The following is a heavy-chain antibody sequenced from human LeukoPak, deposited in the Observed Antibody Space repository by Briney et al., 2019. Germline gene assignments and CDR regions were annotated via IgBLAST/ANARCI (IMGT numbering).Heavy chain of an antibody. Sequence: QPGGSLRLSCAASGFTFSSYWIHWVRQAPGKGPVWVSSIDRDGYSTWYADSVKGRFTISRDNDEETLYLQMNSLRAEDTAVYYCARDEGSEQPLVRGFDFWGQGTLVTVSS. CDR2: IDRDGYST. D-gene: IGHD6-13*01. CDR1: GFTFSSYW. CDR3: ARDEGSEQPLVRGFDF. V-gene: IGHV3-74*01. J-gene: IGHJ4*02.